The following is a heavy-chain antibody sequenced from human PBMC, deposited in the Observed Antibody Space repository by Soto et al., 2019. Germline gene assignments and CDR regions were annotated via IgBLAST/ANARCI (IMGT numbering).Heavy chain of an antibody. CDR1: GFPFSNYY. CDR2: FSSSSSTI. CDR3: AREGYPFDN. J-gene: IGHJ4*02. V-gene: IGHV3-48*01. Sequence: GGSLRLSCVASGFPFSNYYMDWVRQAPGKGLEWVSDFSSSSSTIYYADSVKGRFTISRDNAKNSLYLQMNSLRAEDTAVYYCAREGYPFDNWGKGTLVTVSS. D-gene: IGHD5-12*01.